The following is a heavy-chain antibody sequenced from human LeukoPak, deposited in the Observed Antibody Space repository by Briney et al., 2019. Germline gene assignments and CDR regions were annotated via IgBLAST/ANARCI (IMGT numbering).Heavy chain of an antibody. V-gene: IGHV3-48*01. J-gene: IGHJ4*02. CDR3: ARGIWNDPYY. CDR2: ISSSSTTI. Sequence: GGSLRLSCAASGFTFSSYSMNWVPQAPGKGLEWVSYISSSSTTIYYADSVKGRFTISRDNAKNSLYLQMNSLRAEDTAVYYCARGIWNDPYYWGQGTLVTVSS. CDR1: GFTFSSYS. D-gene: IGHD1-1*01.